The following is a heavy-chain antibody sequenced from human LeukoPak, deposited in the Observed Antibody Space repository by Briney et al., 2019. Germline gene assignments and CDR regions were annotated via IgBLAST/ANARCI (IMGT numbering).Heavy chain of an antibody. CDR2: IKQDGSEK. J-gene: IGHJ4*02. D-gene: IGHD1-26*01. CDR3: ARDDGGGSYYGCDY. V-gene: IGHV3-7*01. CDR1: GFTFSSYW. Sequence: GGSLRLSCAASGFTFSSYWMSWVRQAPGKGLEWVANIKQDGSEKYYVDSVKGRFTISRDNAKNSLYLQMNSLRAEDTAVYYCARDDGGGSYYGCDYWGQGTLVTVSS.